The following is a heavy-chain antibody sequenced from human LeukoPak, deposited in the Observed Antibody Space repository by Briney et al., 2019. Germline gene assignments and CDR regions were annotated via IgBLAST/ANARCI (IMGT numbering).Heavy chain of an antibody. V-gene: IGHV1-2*02. J-gene: IGHJ5*02. CDR1: GYTFTGYY. Sequence: ASVKVSCKASGYTFTGYYMHWVRQAPGQGLEWMGWINPNSGGTNYAQKFQGRVTMTRDTSISTAYMELSRLRSDDTAAYYCARDRLPRKAAAPSWFDPWGQGTLVTVSS. D-gene: IGHD6-25*01. CDR3: ARDRLPRKAAAPSWFDP. CDR2: INPNSGGT.